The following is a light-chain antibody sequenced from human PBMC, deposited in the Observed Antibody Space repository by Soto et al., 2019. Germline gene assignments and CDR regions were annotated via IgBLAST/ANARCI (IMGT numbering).Light chain of an antibody. J-gene: IGLJ2*01. CDR3: AAWDDSLNGVV. CDR1: SSKLGSKT. Sequence: QSVLTQPPSASGTPGERVTISCSGRSSKLGSKTLNWYQQLPGTAPKLLIYSNNQRPSGVPDRFSGSKSGTSASLAISGLQSEDEADYYCAAWDDSLNGVVFGGGTKVTVL. CDR2: SNN. V-gene: IGLV1-44*01.